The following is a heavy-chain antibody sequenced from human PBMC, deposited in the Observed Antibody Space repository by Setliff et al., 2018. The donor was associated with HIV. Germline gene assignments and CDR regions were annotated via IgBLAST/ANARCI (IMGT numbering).Heavy chain of an antibody. D-gene: IGHD3-22*01. CDR3: ARSRSARDSSPSYYYYYMDV. Sequence: SETLSLTCAVSNGSFSGYYWSWIRQLPGTGLEWIGELNHSGNTNYNPSLKSRVTISVDTSKNQFSLKLSSVTAADTAVYYCARSRSARDSSPSYYYYYMDVWAKGTTVTVSS. V-gene: IGHV4-34*01. CDR2: LNHSGNT. CDR1: NGSFSGYY. J-gene: IGHJ6*03.